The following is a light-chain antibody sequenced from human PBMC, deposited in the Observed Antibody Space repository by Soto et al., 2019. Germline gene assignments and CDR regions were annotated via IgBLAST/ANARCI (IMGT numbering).Light chain of an antibody. Sequence: EIVMTQSPATLSVSPGERATLSCRASQSVSSNLAWYQQKPGQAPRLLIYATSTRATGIPPRFSGSGSGTEFTLTISSLRSEDFAVYYCQQYNYWPPFTFGQGTMLEIK. CDR3: QQYNYWPPFT. J-gene: IGKJ2*01. CDR2: ATS. CDR1: QSVSSN. V-gene: IGKV3-15*01.